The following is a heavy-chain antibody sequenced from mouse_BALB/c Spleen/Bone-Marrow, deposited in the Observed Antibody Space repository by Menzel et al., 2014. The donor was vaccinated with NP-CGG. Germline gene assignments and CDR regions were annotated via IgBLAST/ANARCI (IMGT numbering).Heavy chain of an antibody. CDR1: GYIFXSYW. J-gene: IGHJ2*01. V-gene: IGHV1-69*02. CDR3: TRTYEYFDY. CDR2: IYPSDNYT. D-gene: IGHD2-3*01. Sequence: VQLQQSGAELVRPGASVKLSCKASGYIFXSYWINWVKQRPGEGLEWIGNIYPSDNYTNYNQKFKDKATLTVDKSSSTAYMQLSSPTSEDSAVYYCTRTYEYFDYWGQGTTLTVSS.